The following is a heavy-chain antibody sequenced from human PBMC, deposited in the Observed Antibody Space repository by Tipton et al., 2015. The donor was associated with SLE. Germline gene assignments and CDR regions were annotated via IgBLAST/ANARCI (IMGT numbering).Heavy chain of an antibody. Sequence: QLVQSGPEVKKPGASVKVSCKASGYTFTSYGISWVRQAPGQGLEWMGWISAYNGNTNYAQKLQGRVTMTTDTSTSTAYMELRSLRSDDTAVYYCASAHIRLFEEPIDAFYIWCQGTKVAVSS. J-gene: IGHJ3*02. CDR3: ASAHIRLFEEPIDAFYI. CDR2: ISAYNGNT. CDR1: GYTFTSYG. V-gene: IGHV1-18*01. D-gene: IGHD1-14*01.